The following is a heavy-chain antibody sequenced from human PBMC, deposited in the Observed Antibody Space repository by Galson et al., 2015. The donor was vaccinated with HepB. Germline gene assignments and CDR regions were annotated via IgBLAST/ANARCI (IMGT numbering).Heavy chain of an antibody. CDR3: ARETNYYDSTGEVLDDI. Sequence: LTCAVSGGSISSGGYSWSWIRQPPGKGLEWIGYIYYSGSTYYNPSLKSRVTISVDTSKNQFSLKLSSVTAADTAVYYCARETNYYDSTGEVLDDIWGQGTMVTVSS. CDR1: GGSISSGGYS. V-gene: IGHV4-30-4*07. J-gene: IGHJ3*02. CDR2: IYYSGST. D-gene: IGHD3-22*01.